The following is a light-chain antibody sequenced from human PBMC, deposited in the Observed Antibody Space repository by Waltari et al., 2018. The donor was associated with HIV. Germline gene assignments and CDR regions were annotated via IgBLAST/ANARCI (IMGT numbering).Light chain of an antibody. CDR3: QSYDTTNHLI. CDR1: RGTIASNS. CDR2: EDT. Sequence: FMLTQPHSMSASPGTTVTISCTRSRGTIASNSVQWYQQRPGGAPTPVVFEDTQRPSGVPERFSGSIDSSSNSASLTISGLKTEDEADYYCQSYDTTNHLIFGGGTKVTVL. J-gene: IGLJ2*01. V-gene: IGLV6-57*04.